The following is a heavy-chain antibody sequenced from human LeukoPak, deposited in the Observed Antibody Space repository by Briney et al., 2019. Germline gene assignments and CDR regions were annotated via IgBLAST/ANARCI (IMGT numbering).Heavy chain of an antibody. Sequence: ASVKVSCKASGGTFSSYAISWVRQAPGQGLEWMGRIIPIFGTANYAQKFQGRVTITTDESTSTAYMELSSLRSEDTAVYYCACTPYYDSSVLSFDYWGQGTLVTVSS. V-gene: IGHV1-69*05. J-gene: IGHJ4*02. CDR3: ACTPYYDSSVLSFDY. D-gene: IGHD3-22*01. CDR1: GGTFSSYA. CDR2: IIPIFGTA.